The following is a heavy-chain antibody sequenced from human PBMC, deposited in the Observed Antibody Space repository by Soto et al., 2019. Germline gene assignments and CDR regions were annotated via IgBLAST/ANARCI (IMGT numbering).Heavy chain of an antibody. D-gene: IGHD6-19*01. V-gene: IGHV2-5*01. CDR1: GFSLSTSGLG. CDR2: IYWNDDK. Sequence: QITLKESGPTLVRPTQTLTLTCTFSGFSLSTSGLGVGWICQPPGKALEWLALIYWNDDKRYSPSLKARLTITKDTSNNQVVLTMTNMDPVDTATYYCAHRPSGWYLFDYWGQGTLVIVSS. J-gene: IGHJ4*02. CDR3: AHRPSGWYLFDY.